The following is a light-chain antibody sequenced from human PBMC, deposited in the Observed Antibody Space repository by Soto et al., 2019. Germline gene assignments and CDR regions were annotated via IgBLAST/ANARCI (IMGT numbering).Light chain of an antibody. Sequence: EIVLTQSPATLSLSPGERATLSCRASQRVSNYLAWYQQKPGQAPRLLIYDASNRATGIPARFSGGGSGTDFTLTISSLEPEDFAVYYCQQRSNWPLLTFGGGTKVEIK. CDR1: QRVSNY. J-gene: IGKJ4*01. CDR2: DAS. V-gene: IGKV3-11*01. CDR3: QQRSNWPLLT.